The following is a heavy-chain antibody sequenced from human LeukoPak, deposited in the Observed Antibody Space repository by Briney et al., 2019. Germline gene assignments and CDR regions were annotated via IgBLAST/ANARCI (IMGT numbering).Heavy chain of an antibody. CDR2: IKVYGDTT. CDR1: GNTFTSFH. V-gene: IGHV1-46*01. J-gene: IGHJ4*02. Sequence: GASVKVSCKASGNTFTSFHIHWVRQAPGQGLEYMGIIKVYGDTTIYAQRFQGRITMTRDTSTSTVYMELSSLRSEDTAVYYCARDKPIRAVAGLFGYWGQGTLVTVSS. D-gene: IGHD6-19*01. CDR3: ARDKPIRAVAGLFGY.